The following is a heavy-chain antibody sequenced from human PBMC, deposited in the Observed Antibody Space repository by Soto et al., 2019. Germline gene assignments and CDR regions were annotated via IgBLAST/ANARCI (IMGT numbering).Heavy chain of an antibody. V-gene: IGHV5-10-1*01. CDR1: GYTLSSYL. Sequence: GGALENSRKGSGYTLSSYLVTRGRQIPGKGLEWMGRIDPSDSSTNYSPSFQGHVTMSTDKSITTAHLQWSSLKVSDTAMYYCAATGYTYGYHFDHWGQGTQVTVSS. J-gene: IGHJ4*02. CDR3: AATGYTYGYHFDH. D-gene: IGHD5-18*01. CDR2: IDPSDSST.